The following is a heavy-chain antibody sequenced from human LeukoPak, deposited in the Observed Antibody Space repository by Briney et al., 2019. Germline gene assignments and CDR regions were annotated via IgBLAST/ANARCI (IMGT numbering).Heavy chain of an antibody. CDR2: IYRSGGT. Sequence: SQTLSLTCTVSGDSMSSGSFSYWSWIRQSAGKGLEWIGRIYRSGGTNYNPSLKSRVTISVDTSKSQFSLKLTSVTAADTAVYYCARYSSVSRYFDLWGRGTLVTVSS. D-gene: IGHD5-18*01. J-gene: IGHJ2*01. CDR3: ARYSSVSRYFDL. CDR1: GDSMSSGSFS. V-gene: IGHV4-61*02.